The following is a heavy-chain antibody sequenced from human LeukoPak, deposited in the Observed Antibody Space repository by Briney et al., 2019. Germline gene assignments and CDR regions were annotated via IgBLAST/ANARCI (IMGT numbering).Heavy chain of an antibody. Sequence: PSETLSLTCTVSAGPITSNYWSWIRQPPGKGLGWIGYYFFTGSTNYNPSLRGRVTMSEDTSKNQFSLKLSSVTAADTAVYYCARDRERAFDIGGQETMVPVSS. J-gene: IGHJ3*02. D-gene: IGHD3-10*01. V-gene: IGHV4-59*01. CDR3: ARDRERAFDI. CDR1: AGPITSNY. CDR2: YFFTGST.